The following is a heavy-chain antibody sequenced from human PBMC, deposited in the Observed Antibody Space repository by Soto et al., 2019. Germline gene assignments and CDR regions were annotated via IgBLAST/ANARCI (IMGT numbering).Heavy chain of an antibody. Sequence: QVQLVQSGAEVKKPGSSVKVSCKASGGTFTNYAISWVRQAPGQGLEWMGAIIPIFGIANYAQRFQGKVTITADDSTSTTYMELSSLRSEDTAVYFCAREAVDSDLVTYFDHWGQGTLVTVSS. D-gene: IGHD5-18*01. CDR2: IIPIFGIA. V-gene: IGHV1-69*12. CDR3: AREAVDSDLVTYFDH. CDR1: GGTFTNYA. J-gene: IGHJ4*02.